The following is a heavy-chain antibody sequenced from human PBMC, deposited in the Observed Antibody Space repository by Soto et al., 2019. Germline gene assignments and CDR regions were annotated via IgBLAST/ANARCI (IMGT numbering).Heavy chain of an antibody. CDR3: ARYDYNGYYFDY. CDR1: GYTFSTYY. J-gene: IGHJ4*02. CDR2: INPSGGST. V-gene: IGHV1-46*01. Sequence: VSVKVSCKASGYTFSTYYMHWVRQAPGQGYEWMGIINPSGGSTTYAQKFQGRVTMTRGTSTTTVYMELSSLKSEDTAVYYCARYDYNGYYFDYWGQGTLVT. D-gene: IGHD4-4*01.